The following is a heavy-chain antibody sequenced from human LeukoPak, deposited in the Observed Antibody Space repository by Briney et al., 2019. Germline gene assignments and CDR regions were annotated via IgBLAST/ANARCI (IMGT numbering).Heavy chain of an antibody. CDR2: MNPNSGKS. CDR1: GYTFTSYD. J-gene: IGHJ4*02. V-gene: IGHV1-8*01. CDR3: ARGSMVAQIYFDF. D-gene: IGHD2-15*01. Sequence: GASVKVSCKPSGYTFTSYDIHWVRQAPGQGLEWMGWMNPNSGKSDYTQKFQGRVAMTRHTSINTSYMELSSLRSEDTAVYYCARGSMVAQIYFDFWGQGTLVTVSS.